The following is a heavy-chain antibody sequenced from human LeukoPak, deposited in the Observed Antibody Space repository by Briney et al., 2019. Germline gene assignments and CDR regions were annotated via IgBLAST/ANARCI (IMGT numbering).Heavy chain of an antibody. CDR3: ARGDTIFGVVIGLGWFDP. D-gene: IGHD3-3*01. J-gene: IGHJ5*02. CDR2: INPSGGST. V-gene: IGHV1-46*01. Sequence: ASVKVSCKASGGTFSTYAISWVRQAPGQGLEWMGIINPSGGSTSYAQKFQGRVTMTRDTSTSTVYMELSSLRSEDTAVYYCARGDTIFGVVIGLGWFDPWGQGTLVTVSS. CDR1: GGTFSTYA.